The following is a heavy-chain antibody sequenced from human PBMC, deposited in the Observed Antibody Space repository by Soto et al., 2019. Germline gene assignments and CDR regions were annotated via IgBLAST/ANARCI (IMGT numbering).Heavy chain of an antibody. CDR2: ISSNGVGT. Sequence: EVQLAESGGGLAQPGGSLRLSCAASGFTLSGYGMDWVRQAPGKGLEYVSGISSNGVGTYYANSVQGRFTISRDNSKNPVYLQMGSLGHEEMAVYYCARRARPDFYYLDVWGKGTTVTVSS. J-gene: IGHJ6*03. D-gene: IGHD6-6*01. V-gene: IGHV3-64*01. CDR3: ARRARPDFYYLDV. CDR1: GFTLSGYG.